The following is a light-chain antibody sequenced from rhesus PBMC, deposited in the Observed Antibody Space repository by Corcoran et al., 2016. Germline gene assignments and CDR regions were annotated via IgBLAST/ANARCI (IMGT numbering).Light chain of an antibody. Sequence: DIQMTQSPSSLSASIGDKVTITCHASQGISRWLAWYQQKPGKAPKPLIYYASVLQSGVPSRFSGSGSGTDYTLTNSSLQPEDCATCYCQQYDDLPYSFGQGTKVEI. CDR2: YAS. J-gene: IGKJ2*01. CDR3: QQYDDLPYS. V-gene: IGKV1-19*01. CDR1: QGISRW.